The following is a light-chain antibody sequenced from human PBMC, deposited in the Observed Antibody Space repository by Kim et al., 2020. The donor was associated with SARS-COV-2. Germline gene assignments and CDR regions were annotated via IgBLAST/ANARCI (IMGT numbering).Light chain of an antibody. J-gene: IGLJ1*01. CDR2: YDS. CDR1: NIGSKN. Sequence: SYELTQPPSVSVAPGKTARITCGGNNIGSKNVHWYQQKPGQAPVLVIYYDSDRPSGIPDRFSGSNSGNTATLTSSRVEAGDEADYYCQVWDSSGDHYVFGTGTKVTVL. CDR3: QVWDSSGDHYV. V-gene: IGLV3-21*04.